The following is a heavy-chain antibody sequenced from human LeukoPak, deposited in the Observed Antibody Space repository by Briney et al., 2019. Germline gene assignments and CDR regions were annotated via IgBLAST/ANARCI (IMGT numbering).Heavy chain of an antibody. J-gene: IGHJ4*02. Sequence: ASVKVSCKVSGYTLTELSMHWERQAPGKGLEWMGGFDPEDGETIYAQKFQGRVTMTEDTSTDTAYMELSSLRSEDTAVYYCATATTVTTSLFDYWGQGTLVTVSS. CDR1: GYTLTELS. V-gene: IGHV1-24*01. CDR3: ATATTVTTSLFDY. D-gene: IGHD4-17*01. CDR2: FDPEDGET.